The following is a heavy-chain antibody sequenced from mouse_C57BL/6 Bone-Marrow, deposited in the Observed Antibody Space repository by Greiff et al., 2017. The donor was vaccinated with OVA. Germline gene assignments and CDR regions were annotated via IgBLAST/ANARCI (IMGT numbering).Heavy chain of an antibody. CDR2: IDPSDSET. D-gene: IGHD1-1*01. CDR1: GYTFTSYW. Sequence: QVQLQQPGAELVRPGSSVKLSCKASGYTFTSYWMHWVKQRPIQGLEWIGNIDPSDSETHYNQKFKDKATLTVDKSSSTAYMQLSSLTSEDSAVYYCARGYYGRGYYYFDYWGQGTSVTVSS. J-gene: IGHJ4*01. V-gene: IGHV1-52*01. CDR3: ARGYYGRGYYYFDY.